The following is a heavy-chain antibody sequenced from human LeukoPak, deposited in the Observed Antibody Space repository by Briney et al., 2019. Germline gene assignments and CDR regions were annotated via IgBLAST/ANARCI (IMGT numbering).Heavy chain of an antibody. CDR1: GGSISSYY. CDR2: IYISGST. CDR3: ARQFAGSGYDILTGYYIEGYYFDY. V-gene: IGHV4-4*09. D-gene: IGHD3-9*01. J-gene: IGHJ4*02. Sequence: SETLSLTCTVSGGSISSYYWTWIRQPPGKGPEWIGYIYISGSTNYNPSLKSRVTISVDTSKNQFSLKLSSVTAADTAVYYCARQFAGSGYDILTGYYIEGYYFDYWGQGTLVTVSS.